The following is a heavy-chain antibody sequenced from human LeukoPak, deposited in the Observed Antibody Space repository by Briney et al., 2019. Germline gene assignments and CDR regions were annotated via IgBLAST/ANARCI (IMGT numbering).Heavy chain of an antibody. J-gene: IGHJ5*02. Sequence: GGSLRLSCAGSGLTFSSYRMTWVRQAPGKGLEWVANVKPDGSEMAYVDSVKGRFTISRDNAKNSVYLQMNSLRAEDTAVYFCARDMIILQSWGQGTLVTVSS. D-gene: IGHD3-16*01. V-gene: IGHV3-7*04. CDR3: ARDMIILQS. CDR2: VKPDGSEM. CDR1: GLTFSSYR.